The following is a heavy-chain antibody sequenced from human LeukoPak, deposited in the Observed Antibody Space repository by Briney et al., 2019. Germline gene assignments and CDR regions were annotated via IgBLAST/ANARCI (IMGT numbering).Heavy chain of an antibody. CDR2: ITWNSGDI. D-gene: IGHD1-1*01. CDR1: GFTFDDYA. V-gene: IGHV3-9*01. Sequence: PGRSLRLSCAASGFTFDDYAMHWVRQAPGKGLEWVSGITWNSGDIDYADSVKGRFTISRDNAKNSLYLQMNSLITEDTALYYCAKEGPVGTFDYWGQGTLVTVSS. CDR3: AKEGPVGTFDY. J-gene: IGHJ4*02.